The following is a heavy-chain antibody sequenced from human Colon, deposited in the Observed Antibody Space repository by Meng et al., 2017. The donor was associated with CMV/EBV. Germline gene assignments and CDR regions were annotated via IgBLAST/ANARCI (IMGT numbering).Heavy chain of an antibody. D-gene: IGHD7-27*01. V-gene: IGHV1-8*01. CDR3: ARGVDAGVDY. Sequence: QGWLGEFGAEVKMPGALFKVSCKTSGYTFNSLHINWVRQATGQGLEWMGWMNPKSGDTGLAQKFQGRLTLTRDTSMNTAYMELSSLTSEDTAVDYCARGVDAGVDYWGQGTLVTVSS. J-gene: IGHJ4*02. CDR2: MNPKSGDT. CDR1: GYTFNSLH.